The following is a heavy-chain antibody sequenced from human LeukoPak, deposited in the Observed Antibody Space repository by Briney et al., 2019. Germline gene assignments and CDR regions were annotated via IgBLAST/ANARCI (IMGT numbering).Heavy chain of an antibody. CDR3: ARAYYDFWSGWLFYYGMDV. Sequence: PSETLSLTCTVSGGSISSGGYYWSWIRQHPGKGLEWIGYIYYSGSTYYNPSLKSRVTISVDTSKNQFSPKLSSVTAADTAVYYCARAYYDFWSGWLFYYGMDVWGQGTTVTVSS. CDR2: IYYSGST. J-gene: IGHJ6*02. D-gene: IGHD3-3*01. CDR1: GGSISSGGYY. V-gene: IGHV4-31*03.